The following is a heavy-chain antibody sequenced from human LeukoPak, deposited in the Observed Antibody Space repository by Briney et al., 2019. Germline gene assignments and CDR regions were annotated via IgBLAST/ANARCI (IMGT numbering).Heavy chain of an antibody. Sequence: GRSLRLSCAASGFTFSSCAMHWVRQAPGKGLEWVAVISYDGSNKYYADSVKGRFTISRDNSKNTLYLQMNSLRAEDTAVYYCARDWRDYYGMDVWGQGTTVTVSS. CDR3: ARDWRDYYGMDV. V-gene: IGHV3-30*04. J-gene: IGHJ6*02. CDR2: ISYDGSNK. CDR1: GFTFSSCA.